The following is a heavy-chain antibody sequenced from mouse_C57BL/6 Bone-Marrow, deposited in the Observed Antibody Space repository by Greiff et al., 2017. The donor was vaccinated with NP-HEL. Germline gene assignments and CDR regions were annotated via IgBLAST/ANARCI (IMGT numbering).Heavy chain of an antibody. Sequence: DVHLVESGGGLVKPGGSLKLSCAASGFTFSSYAMSWVRQTPEKRLEWVATISDGGSYTYYPDNVKGRFTISRDNAKNNLYLQMSHLKSEDTAMYYCARAYYYIFDYWGQGTTLTVSS. CDR3: ARAYYYIFDY. CDR1: GFTFSSYA. CDR2: ISDGGSYT. J-gene: IGHJ2*01. V-gene: IGHV5-4*01. D-gene: IGHD1-1*01.